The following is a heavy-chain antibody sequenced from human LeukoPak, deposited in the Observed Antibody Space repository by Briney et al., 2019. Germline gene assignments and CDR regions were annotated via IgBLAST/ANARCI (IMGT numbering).Heavy chain of an antibody. CDR3: ARGRRFREGSGYYQYYFDY. J-gene: IGHJ4*02. D-gene: IGHD3-22*01. Sequence: GASVKVSCKASGYSFTSYDINWVRQATGQGLEWMGWMNPNSGNTGYAQKFQGRVTITRNNSISTAYMELSSLRSEDTAVYYCARGRRFREGSGYYQYYFDYWGQGTLVTVSS. CDR2: MNPNSGNT. V-gene: IGHV1-8*03. CDR1: GYSFTSYD.